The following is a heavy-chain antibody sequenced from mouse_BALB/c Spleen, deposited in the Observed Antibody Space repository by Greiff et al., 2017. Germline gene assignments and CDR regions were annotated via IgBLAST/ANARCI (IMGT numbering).Heavy chain of an antibody. V-gene: IGHV3-6*02. D-gene: IGHD1-1*01. CDR1: GYSITSGYY. CDR2: ISYDGSN. J-gene: IGHJ3*01. Sequence: EVQLVESGPGLVKPSQSLSLTCSVTGYSITSGYYWNWIRQFPGNKLEWMGYISYDGSNNYNPSLKNRISITRDTSKNQFFLRLNSVTTEDTATYYCARDPLYYYGSSMFAYWGQGTLVTVSA. CDR3: ARDPLYYYGSSMFAY.